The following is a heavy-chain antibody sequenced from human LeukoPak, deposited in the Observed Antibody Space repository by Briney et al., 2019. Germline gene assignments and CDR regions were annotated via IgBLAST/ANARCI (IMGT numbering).Heavy chain of an antibody. CDR1: GYSFTSYW. CDR2: IYPGDSDT. J-gene: IGHJ4*02. V-gene: IGHV5-51*01. D-gene: IGHD1-26*01. CDR3: ARHLAPASGSYLGVDY. Sequence: GESLKISCKGSGYSFTSYWIGWVRQMPGKGLEWMGIIYPGDSDTRYSPSFQGQVTISADKSISTAYLQWSSLKASDTAMYYCARHLAPASGSYLGVDYWGQGTLVTVSS.